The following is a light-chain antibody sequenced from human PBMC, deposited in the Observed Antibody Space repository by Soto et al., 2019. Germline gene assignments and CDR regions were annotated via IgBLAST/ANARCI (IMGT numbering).Light chain of an antibody. V-gene: IGKV3-11*01. J-gene: IGKJ1*01. CDR2: EAS. CDR1: QRVSTF. Sequence: EIVLTQSPGTLSLSPGDRATFSCRASQRVSTFLAWYQQRPGQAPRLLISEASNRATGIPARFSGSGSGTDFTLTISSLEPEDFAVYYCQQSHNWPRTFGQGTKVDIK. CDR3: QQSHNWPRT.